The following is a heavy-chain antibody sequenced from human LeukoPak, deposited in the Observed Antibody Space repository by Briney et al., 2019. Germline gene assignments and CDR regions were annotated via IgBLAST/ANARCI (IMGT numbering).Heavy chain of an antibody. CDR2: MYTSGST. V-gene: IGHV4-61*02. Sequence: TLSLTCTVSGGSVNSGNYYWSWIRQPAGKALEWIGRMYTSGSTNYNPSLKGRVTISRDTSKNQFSLKLNSVTAADTAVYYCAAMIGYFDYWGQGMLVTVSS. CDR1: GGSVNSGNYY. J-gene: IGHJ4*02. CDR3: AAMIGYFDY. D-gene: IGHD3-22*01.